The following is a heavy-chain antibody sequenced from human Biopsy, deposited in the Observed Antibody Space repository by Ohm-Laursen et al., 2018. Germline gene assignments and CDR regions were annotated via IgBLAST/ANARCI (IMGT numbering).Heavy chain of an antibody. CDR1: GGTFTTYG. Sequence: SVKVSCKASGGTFTTYGFNWVRQAPGQGLEWMGRIIPILDRPTYAQKFQGRVTITADTSTGTVFMELSTLRSEDSALYYCAREQHPYIDVLTDSFSYVPMDVWGAGTTVTVSS. D-gene: IGHD3-9*01. CDR2: IIPILDRP. J-gene: IGHJ6*04. V-gene: IGHV1-69*04. CDR3: AREQHPYIDVLTDSFSYVPMDV.